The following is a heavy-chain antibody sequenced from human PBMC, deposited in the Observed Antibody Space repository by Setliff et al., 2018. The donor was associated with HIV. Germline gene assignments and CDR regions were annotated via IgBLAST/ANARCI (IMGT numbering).Heavy chain of an antibody. Sequence: PSETLSLTCAVYGGSLSGYYWRWIRQPPGKGLEWIGDVSHTGSTNYNPSLKSRITISADTPKNQFSLKLSSVTAADTAVYYCARHGHFYDSSSSDAFDIWGHGTMVTVS. CDR2: VSHTGST. CDR3: ARHGHFYDSSSSDAFDI. J-gene: IGHJ3*02. V-gene: IGHV4-34*01. D-gene: IGHD3-22*01. CDR1: GGSLSGYY.